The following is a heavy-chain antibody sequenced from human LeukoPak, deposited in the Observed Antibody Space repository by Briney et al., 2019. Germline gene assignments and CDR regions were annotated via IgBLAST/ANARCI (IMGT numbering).Heavy chain of an antibody. D-gene: IGHD1-26*01. CDR2: INPDTGGT. J-gene: IGHJ4*02. Sequence: ASVKVSCKASGYTFTGYYMHWVRQAPGQGLEWMGWINPDTGGTNYAQKFQGRVTMTRDTSISTAYMELSRLRSDDTAVYYCARPLGELTGDCDFRGQGTLVTVSS. CDR3: ARPLGELTGDCDF. V-gene: IGHV1-2*02. CDR1: GYTFTGYY.